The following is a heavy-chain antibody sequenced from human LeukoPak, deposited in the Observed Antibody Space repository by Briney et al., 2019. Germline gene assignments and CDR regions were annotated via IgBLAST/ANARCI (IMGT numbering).Heavy chain of an antibody. CDR1: GFTFSSYA. Sequence: PGGSLRLSCAASGFTFSSYAMSWVRQAPGKGLEWVSAISGSGGSTYYADSVKGRFTISRDNSKNTLYLQMNSLGAEGPAVYCCAKYLSASLPYIDYWGQGTLVTVSS. V-gene: IGHV3-23*01. CDR3: AKYLSASLPYIDY. CDR2: ISGSGGST. J-gene: IGHJ4*02. D-gene: IGHD2-15*01.